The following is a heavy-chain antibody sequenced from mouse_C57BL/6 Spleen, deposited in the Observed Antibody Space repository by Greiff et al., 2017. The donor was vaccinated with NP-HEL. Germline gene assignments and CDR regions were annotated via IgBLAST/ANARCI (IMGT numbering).Heavy chain of an antibody. J-gene: IGHJ2*01. V-gene: IGHV5-4*01. CDR1: GFTFSSYA. CDR3: ARDRVTTVVYFDY. Sequence: EVKLMESGGGLVKPGGSLKLSCAASGFTFSSYAMSWVRQTPEKRLEWVATISDGGSYTYYPDNVKGRFTISRDNAKNNLYLQMSHLKSEDTAMYYCARDRVTTVVYFDYWGQGTTLTVSS. D-gene: IGHD1-1*01. CDR2: ISDGGSYT.